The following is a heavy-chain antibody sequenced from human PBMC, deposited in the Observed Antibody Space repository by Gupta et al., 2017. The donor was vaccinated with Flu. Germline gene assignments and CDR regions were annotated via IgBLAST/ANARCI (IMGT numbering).Heavy chain of an antibody. D-gene: IGHD2-8*01. CDR2: ADYSGNT. Sequence: QPQLQESGPGLVKPSETLSLICTVSGDSITSNNYLWGWIRQPPGKGLEWIGHADYSGNTFDRPSLKSRATMSVDTAKNQFSLKLKSVNAADTAVYYCARRNMYGTKFDHWGQVTLVTVS. V-gene: IGHV4-39*01. CDR1: GDSITSNNYL. J-gene: IGHJ5*02. CDR3: ARRNMYGTKFDH.